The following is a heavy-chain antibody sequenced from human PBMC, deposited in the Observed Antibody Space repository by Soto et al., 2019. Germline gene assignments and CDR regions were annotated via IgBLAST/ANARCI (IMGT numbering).Heavy chain of an antibody. CDR1: GGTFNRYA. CDR3: ARAAITLFGVVSIPPHYYSEMDV. J-gene: IGHJ6*02. V-gene: IGHV1-69*01. CDR2: IIPIFGIG. Sequence: QVQLVQSGAEVKKPGSSVKVSCKASGGTFNRYAISWVRQAPGQGLEWMGGIIPIFGIGNDAQRFQGRVTITGDESTGTAYMEVRSLRSEDTGVYYCARAAITLFGVVSIPPHYYSEMDVWGQGTTVTVSS. D-gene: IGHD3-3*01.